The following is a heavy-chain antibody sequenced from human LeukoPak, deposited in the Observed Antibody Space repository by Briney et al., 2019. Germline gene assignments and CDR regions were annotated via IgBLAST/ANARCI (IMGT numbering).Heavy chain of an antibody. CDR1: GFTFSSFS. Sequence: GGSLRLSCAASGFTFSSFSTTWVRQAPGKGLEWISYIHSTSSPIYYADSVKGRFTVSRDNAKNSLYLQMNSLRAEDTAVYYCGRGGSTGSWFNYWGEGTLVTVSS. J-gene: IGHJ4*02. CDR3: GRGGSTGSWFNY. V-gene: IGHV3-48*01. CDR2: IHSTSSPI. D-gene: IGHD6-13*01.